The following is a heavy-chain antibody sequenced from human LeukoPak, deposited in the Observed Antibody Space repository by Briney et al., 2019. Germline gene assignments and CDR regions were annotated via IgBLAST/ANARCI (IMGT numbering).Heavy chain of an antibody. CDR2: INPNSGGS. CDR1: GYTFTVYY. J-gene: IGHJ4*02. Sequence: GASVKVSCKASGYTFTVYYLHWVRQAPGQGLEWMGWINPNSGGSNYAQRFQGRVTMTRDTSISTAYMELSRLRSDDTAVYYCAREAGIIMVRGRFDYWGQGTLVTVSS. V-gene: IGHV1-2*02. CDR3: AREAGIIMVRGRFDY. D-gene: IGHD3-10*01.